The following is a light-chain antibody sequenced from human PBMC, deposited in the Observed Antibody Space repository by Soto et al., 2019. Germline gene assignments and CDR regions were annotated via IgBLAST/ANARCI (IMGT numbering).Light chain of an antibody. V-gene: IGKV1-5*03. J-gene: IGKJ2*01. CDR1: QSISVW. Sequence: DIQMTQSPSTLSTSVGDRVTITCRASQSISVWLAWYQQRPGKAPKLLIYKASSLQSGVPSRFSGSGSGTEFTLTISSLQPDDFATYYCQQYKSHPYTFGLGTKVDIK. CDR3: QQYKSHPYT. CDR2: KAS.